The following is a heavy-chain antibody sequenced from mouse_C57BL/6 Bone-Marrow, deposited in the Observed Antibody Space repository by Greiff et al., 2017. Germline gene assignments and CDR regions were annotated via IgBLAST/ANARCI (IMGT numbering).Heavy chain of an antibody. Sequence: QVQLQQSGAELARPGASVKLSCKASGYTFTSYGISWVKQRTGQGLEWVGEIYPRSGNTYYNEKFKGKATLTADKSSSTAYMELRSLTSEDSAVYFCARSGYDGYYYAMDYWGQGTSVTVSS. CDR3: ARSGYDGYYYAMDY. J-gene: IGHJ4*01. CDR1: GYTFTSYG. D-gene: IGHD2-3*01. V-gene: IGHV1-81*01. CDR2: IYPRSGNT.